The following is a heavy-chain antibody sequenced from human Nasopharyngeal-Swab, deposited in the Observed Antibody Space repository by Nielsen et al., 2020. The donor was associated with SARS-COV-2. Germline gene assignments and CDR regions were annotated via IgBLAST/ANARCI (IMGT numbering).Heavy chain of an antibody. CDR2: IYYSGST. Sequence: SQTLSLTCTVAGGSISSRSYYWGWIRQPPGKGLDWIGSIYYSGSTHYNPSLKSRVTITVDTSKNQFSLKLSSVTAADTAVYYWARDQGCAVAGYYYYYGMDVWGQGTTVTVSS. CDR1: GGSISSRSYY. D-gene: IGHD6-19*01. V-gene: IGHV4-39*06. CDR3: ARDQGCAVAGYYYYYGMDV. J-gene: IGHJ6*02.